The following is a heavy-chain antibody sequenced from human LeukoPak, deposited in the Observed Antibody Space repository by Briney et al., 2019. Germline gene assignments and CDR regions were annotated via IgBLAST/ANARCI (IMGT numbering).Heavy chain of an antibody. V-gene: IGHV3-74*01. J-gene: IGHJ3*02. CDR2: IRTDGGST. D-gene: IGHD3-10*01. CDR3: ATDLDIWFGDPRAFDI. CDR1: GFAFSTYW. Sequence: PGGSLRLSCAASGFAFSTYWMHWVRQAPGKGLVWVSRIRTDGGSTYYADSVKGRFTVSRDNAKNTLYLQMNSLRVEDTAVYYCATDLDIWFGDPRAFDIWGQGTMVTVSS.